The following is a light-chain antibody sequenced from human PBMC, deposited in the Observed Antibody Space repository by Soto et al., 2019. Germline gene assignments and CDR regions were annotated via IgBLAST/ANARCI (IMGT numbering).Light chain of an antibody. J-gene: IGKJ5*01. CDR1: QTISIF. CDR3: QQSYSIPIT. V-gene: IGKV1-39*01. CDR2: GAS. Sequence: DIQMTQSPSSLSASVGDRVTITCRASQTISIFLNWYQQKPGKAPKLLIYGASTLQGGVPSRFTGSGAGTEFTLTISSLQPEDFATYYCQQSYSIPITFGQGTRLEI.